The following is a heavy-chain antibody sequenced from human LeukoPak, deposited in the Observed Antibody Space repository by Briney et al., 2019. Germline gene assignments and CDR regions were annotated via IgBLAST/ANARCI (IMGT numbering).Heavy chain of an antibody. Sequence: GGSLRLSCAGSGFTFDTYWMSWVRQAPGRGPEWVANIKQDGRERNYVDSVKGRFIISRDNAKNSLYLQMNSLRAEDTAVYYCARDSPKLYYYYGMDVWGKGTTVTVSS. D-gene: IGHD1-7*01. J-gene: IGHJ6*04. CDR2: IKQDGRER. CDR3: ARDSPKLYYYYGMDV. CDR1: GFTFDTYW. V-gene: IGHV3-7*03.